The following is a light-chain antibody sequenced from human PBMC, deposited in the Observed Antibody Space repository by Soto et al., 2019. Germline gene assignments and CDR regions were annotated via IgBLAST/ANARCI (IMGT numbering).Light chain of an antibody. Sequence: QSVLTQPASVSGSPGQSITISCTGTSSDVGSYNLVSWYQQHPGKAPKLMIYEVSRRPSGVPDRFSGSKSGNTASLTVSGLQAEDEADYYCSSNAGSNNLVFGGGTKVTVL. V-gene: IGLV2-8*01. CDR3: SSNAGSNNLV. J-gene: IGLJ2*01. CDR2: EVS. CDR1: SSDVGSYNL.